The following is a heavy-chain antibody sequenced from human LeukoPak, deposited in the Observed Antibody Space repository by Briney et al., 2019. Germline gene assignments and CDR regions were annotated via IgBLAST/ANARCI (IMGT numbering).Heavy chain of an antibody. D-gene: IGHD6-13*01. CDR1: GGTFSSYA. V-gene: IGHV1-69*13. Sequence: ASVKVSCKASGGTFSSYAISWVRQAPGQGLEWMGGIIPIFGTPNYAQEFQGRVTITADESTSSAYMELSSLRSEDTAVYYCATAARYSSSWPNNWFDPWGQGTLVTVSS. CDR3: ATAARYSSSWPNNWFDP. J-gene: IGHJ5*02. CDR2: IIPIFGTP.